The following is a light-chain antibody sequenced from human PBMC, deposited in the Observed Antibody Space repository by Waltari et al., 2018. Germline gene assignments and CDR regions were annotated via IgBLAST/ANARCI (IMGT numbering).Light chain of an antibody. CDR3: QKYDFLPAT. Sequence: EILLTQSPGTLPLPPGERAPLSCRASQGVGKYLAWYQQKPGQAPRLLLYHASTRATGIPDRFSGSGSGTDFSLTISRLEPEDFAVYYCQKYDFLPATFGQGTTVEIK. J-gene: IGKJ1*01. CDR2: HAS. V-gene: IGKV3-20*01. CDR1: QGVGKY.